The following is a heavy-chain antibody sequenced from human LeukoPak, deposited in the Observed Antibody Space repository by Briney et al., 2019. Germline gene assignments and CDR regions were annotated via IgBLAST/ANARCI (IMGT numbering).Heavy chain of an antibody. J-gene: IGHJ4*02. CDR3: AKEDSFFDY. CDR2: ISDSGVST. Sequence: GGSLRPSCAASGFTFNTYAMSWVRQAPGKGLEWVSSISDSGVSTYYADSVKGRFTISRDNSKNTLYLQMKSLRVDDTAIYYCAKEDSFFDYWGQGTLVTVSS. CDR1: GFTFNTYA. V-gene: IGHV3-23*01. D-gene: IGHD5-18*01.